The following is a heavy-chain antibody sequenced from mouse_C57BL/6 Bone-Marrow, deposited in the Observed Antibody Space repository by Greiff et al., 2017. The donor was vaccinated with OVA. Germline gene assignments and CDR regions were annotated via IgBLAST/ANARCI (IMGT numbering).Heavy chain of an antibody. V-gene: IGHV7-1*01. Sequence: EVKLMESGGGSVQSGRSLRLSCATSGFTFSDFYMEWVRQAPGKGLEWIAASRNKANDYTTEYSASVKGRFIVSRDTSQSILYLQMNALRAEDTAIYYCARDDYYWYFDVWGTGTTVTVSS. J-gene: IGHJ1*03. CDR1: GFTFSDFY. CDR3: ARDDYYWYFDV. CDR2: SRNKANDYTT.